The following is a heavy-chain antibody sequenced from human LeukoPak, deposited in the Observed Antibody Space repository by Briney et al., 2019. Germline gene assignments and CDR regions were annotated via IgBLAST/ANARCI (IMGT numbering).Heavy chain of an antibody. J-gene: IGHJ3*01. CDR3: AKNLYDDSGYYPNDALDV. D-gene: IGHD3-22*01. Sequence: GGSLRLSCAASGFKFSTYGMNWVRQAPGKGLEWVSIISNDERNTHYVDSVEGRFTISRDNSKNLLFLQMNSLRVEDTAIYYCAKNLYDDSGYYPNDALDVRGRGTMVIVSS. V-gene: IGHV3-30*18. CDR2: ISNDERNT. CDR1: GFKFSTYG.